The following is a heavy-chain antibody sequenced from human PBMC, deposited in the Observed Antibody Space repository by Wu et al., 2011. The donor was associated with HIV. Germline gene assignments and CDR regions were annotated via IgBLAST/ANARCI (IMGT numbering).Heavy chain of an antibody. J-gene: IGHJ3*02. CDR2: IIPIFNTA. Sequence: QVLLVQSGAEVKKPGSSVKVFCKASGGTFSGYAISWVRQAPGQGLEWMGGIIPIFNTANYAQKFQGRVTITADKSTSTAYMELSSLRSGDTAVYYCARDRGWEQTGDAFDIWGQGTMVTVSS. D-gene: IGHD1-26*01. CDR3: ARDRGWEQTGDAFDI. V-gene: IGHV1-69*14. CDR1: GGTFSGYA.